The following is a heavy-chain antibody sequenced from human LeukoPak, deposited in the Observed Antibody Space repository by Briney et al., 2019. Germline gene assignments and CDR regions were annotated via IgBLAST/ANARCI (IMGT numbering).Heavy chain of an antibody. D-gene: IGHD6-6*01. Sequence: SQPLSLTCAISGDSVSSYDATWNWIRQSPSRGLEWLGRTYYRSKWGNDYAVSVKSRITINPDTSKNQFSLRLNSVTPEDTAVYYCARVSSRAFDVWGQGTVVTVSP. CDR1: GDSVSSYDAT. CDR3: ARVSSRAFDV. J-gene: IGHJ3*01. V-gene: IGHV6-1*01. CDR2: TYYRSKWGN.